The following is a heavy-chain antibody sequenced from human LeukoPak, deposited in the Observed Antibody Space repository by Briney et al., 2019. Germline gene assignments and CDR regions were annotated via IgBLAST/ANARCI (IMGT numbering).Heavy chain of an antibody. CDR3: ARRARGSSCHGDY. V-gene: IGHV7-4-1*02. CDR2: INTKTGRP. CDR1: GYTFTRHA. Sequence: ASVKVSCKASGYTFTRHAMNWVRQAPGQGLEWMGWINTKTGRPTYAQGFTGRFVFSLDTSVSTAYLQISSLKAEDTAVYYCARRARGSSCHGDYWGQGTLVTVSS. D-gene: IGHD6-13*01. J-gene: IGHJ4*02.